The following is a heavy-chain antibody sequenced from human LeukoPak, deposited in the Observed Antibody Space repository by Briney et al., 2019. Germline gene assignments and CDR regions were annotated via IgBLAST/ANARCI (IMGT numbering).Heavy chain of an antibody. D-gene: IGHD3-22*01. J-gene: IGHJ6*03. V-gene: IGHV4-4*09. CDR2: IFPSGSI. CDR3: ARRRDETATAAGYYHMDV. Sequence: SETLSLTCTVSGASISSYYWSWFRRPPGKGLEWIAYIFPSGSINFNPSLKSRVSISVDGSKNNFSLDLSSVTAADTAVYYCARRRDETATAAGYYHMDVWGKGTTVTVS. CDR1: GASISSYY.